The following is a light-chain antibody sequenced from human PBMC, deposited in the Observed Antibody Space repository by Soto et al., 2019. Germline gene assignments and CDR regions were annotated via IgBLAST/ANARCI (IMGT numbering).Light chain of an antibody. Sequence: QSALTQPASVSGSPGQSITISCTGTSSDVGNYNYVSWYQQHPGKAPQLMIFQVSNRASGVSNRFSGSKSGDTASLTISGLQAEDEADYYCSSYTTSSTLYGFGTGTKLTVL. CDR2: QVS. CDR3: SSYTTSSTLYG. V-gene: IGLV2-14*01. J-gene: IGLJ1*01. CDR1: SSDVGNYNY.